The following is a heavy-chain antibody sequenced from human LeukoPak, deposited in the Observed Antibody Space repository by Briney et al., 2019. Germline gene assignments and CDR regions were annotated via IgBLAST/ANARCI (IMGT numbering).Heavy chain of an antibody. CDR3: ARHVLTAGSID. Sequence: SETLSLTCTISGGSISSYYWSWIRQPPGRGLDWIAYMHNSGSTKYNPSLKSRVTISVDTSRNQFSLKLRSVTAADTASYYCARHVLTAGSIDWGQGTLVTVSS. CDR1: GGSISSYY. D-gene: IGHD3-9*01. J-gene: IGHJ4*02. CDR2: MHNSGST. V-gene: IGHV4-59*08.